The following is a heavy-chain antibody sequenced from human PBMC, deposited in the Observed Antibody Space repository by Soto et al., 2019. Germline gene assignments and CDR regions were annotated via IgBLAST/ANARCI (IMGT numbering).Heavy chain of an antibody. CDR2: IIPIFGTA. CDR3: ALSVVVDTPTENDY. Sequence: SVKVSCKASGGTFSSYAISWVRQAPGQGLEWMGGIIPIFGTANYAQKFQGRVTITADESTSTAYMELSSLRSEDTAVYYCALSVVVDTPTENDYWGQGTLVPVSS. D-gene: IGHD5-18*01. J-gene: IGHJ4*02. CDR1: GGTFSSYA. V-gene: IGHV1-69*13.